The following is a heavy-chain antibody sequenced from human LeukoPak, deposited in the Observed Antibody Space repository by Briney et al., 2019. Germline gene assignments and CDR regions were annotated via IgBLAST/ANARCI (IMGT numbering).Heavy chain of an antibody. V-gene: IGHV1-18*01. D-gene: IGHD2-21*01. Sequence: ASVKVSCKASGYTFTTYGISWVRQAPGQGLEWMGWISPYNDNTYYAQKLQGRVSMTTDTSTSTAYMELRSLRSDDTAVYYCARDQGGYSDGFDFWGQGTMVTVSS. CDR1: GYTFTTYG. J-gene: IGHJ3*01. CDR3: ARDQGGYSDGFDF. CDR2: ISPYNDNT.